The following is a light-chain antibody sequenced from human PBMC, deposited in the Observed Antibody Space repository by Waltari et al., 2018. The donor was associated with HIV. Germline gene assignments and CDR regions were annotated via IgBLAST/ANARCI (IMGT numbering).Light chain of an antibody. CDR1: ALPKQY. V-gene: IGLV3-25*03. J-gene: IGLJ2*01. Sequence: SYELTQPPSVSVSPGQTARITCSGDALPKQYAYWYQQRPGQAPVLVMSKDIERLSGIPERFSGSSSGTTVTLTISGVQAEDEADYYCQSADSSGTWVFGGGTKLTVL. CDR2: KDI. CDR3: QSADSSGTWV.